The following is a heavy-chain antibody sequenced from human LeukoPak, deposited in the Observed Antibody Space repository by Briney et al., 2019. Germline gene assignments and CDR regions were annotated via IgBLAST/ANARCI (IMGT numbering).Heavy chain of an antibody. CDR1: GFTISSYW. J-gene: IGHJ3*02. CDR2: IKHDSSET. CDR3: ARAPTDFDASYI. Sequence: PGGTLRLSCAASGFTISSYWMSWVRQVPGKGLESVAHIKHDSSETYYVGTLRGRFIISRDNAKNPLYLQMNSLRVEDTAVYHCARAPTDFDASYIWVHGTLVTVSS. V-gene: IGHV3-7*01.